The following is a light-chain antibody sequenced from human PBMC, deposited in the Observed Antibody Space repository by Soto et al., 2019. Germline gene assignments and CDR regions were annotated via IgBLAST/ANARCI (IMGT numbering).Light chain of an antibody. CDR1: QSISSW. J-gene: IGKJ2*01. Sequence: DIQMTQSPSTLSASVGDRVTITCRASQSISSWLAWYQQKPGKAPNLLIYDASSLESGVPSRFSGSGSGTEFTLTISSLQPDDFATYYCQQYSSYYTFGQGTNLEIK. CDR2: DAS. V-gene: IGKV1-5*01. CDR3: QQYSSYYT.